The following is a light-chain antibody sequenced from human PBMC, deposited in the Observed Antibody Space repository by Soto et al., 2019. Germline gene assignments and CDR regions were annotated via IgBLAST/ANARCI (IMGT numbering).Light chain of an antibody. CDR3: QSYDSSLSGYV. V-gene: IGLV1-40*01. J-gene: IGLJ1*01. Sequence: QSVLTQPPSVSGAPGQRVTISCTGIRSNIGAGYDVHWYQQLPGTAPKLLIYGNSNRTSGVPDRFSGSKSVTSASLAITGLQAEDEADYYCQSYDSSLSGYVFGTGTKLTVL. CDR2: GNS. CDR1: RSNIGAGYD.